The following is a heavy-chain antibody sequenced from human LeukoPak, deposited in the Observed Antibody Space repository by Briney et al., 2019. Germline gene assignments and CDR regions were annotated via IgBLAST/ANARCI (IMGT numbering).Heavy chain of an antibody. D-gene: IGHD5-18*01. CDR1: GFTFSSYG. Sequence: GRSLRLSCAASGFTFSSYGMHWVRQAPGKGLEWVAVIWYDGSNKYYADSVKGRFTISRDNSKNTLYLQMNSLRAEDTAVYYCARVWDTAMAPGYWGQGTLVTVSS. CDR2: IWYDGSNK. J-gene: IGHJ4*02. CDR3: ARVWDTAMAPGY. V-gene: IGHV3-30*19.